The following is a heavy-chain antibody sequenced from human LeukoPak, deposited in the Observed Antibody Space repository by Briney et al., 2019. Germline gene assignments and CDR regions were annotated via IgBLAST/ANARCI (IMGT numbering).Heavy chain of an antibody. J-gene: IGHJ4*02. CDR2: IKGKTDGGTK. CDR1: GFTFSNAW. CDR3: TTAPTYSYEYYFDY. Sequence: GGSLRLSCAASGFTFSNAWMSWVRQAPGKGLEWVGRIKGKTDGGTKDDAAPVKGRFTISRDDSKTTLYLQMNSLKTEDTAVYYCTTAPTYSYEYYFDYWGQGTLVTVSS. D-gene: IGHD5-18*01. V-gene: IGHV3-15*01.